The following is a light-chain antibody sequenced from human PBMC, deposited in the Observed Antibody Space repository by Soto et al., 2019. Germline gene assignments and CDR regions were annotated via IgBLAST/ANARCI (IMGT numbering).Light chain of an antibody. V-gene: IGKV3-15*01. J-gene: IGKJ5*01. CDR3: QQYKNWPL. Sequence: MMMTQSPATLSVSPGERVTLSCRTSHSVNSHVAWYQQKPGQAPRLLLYGASTRATGIPVRFSGSGFGTEFTLTIISLQSEDFAVYYCQQYKNWPLFGQGTRLEIK. CDR1: HSVNSH. CDR2: GAS.